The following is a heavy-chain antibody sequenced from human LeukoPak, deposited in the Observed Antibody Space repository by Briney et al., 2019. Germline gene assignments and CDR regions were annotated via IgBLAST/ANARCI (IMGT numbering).Heavy chain of an antibody. Sequence: PRGSLTVPYATSGLAVSGNYMSWVRLAPGKGLEWVSVIYSGGNTYYADSVKGRFTISRDNSKSILYLQMNSLRVDDTAVYYCARGRIVGNTGYNFDNWGQGTLVPPSS. CDR1: GLAVSGNY. D-gene: IGHD3-9*01. CDR2: IYSGGNT. J-gene: IGHJ4*02. V-gene: IGHV3-53*01. CDR3: ARGRIVGNTGYNFDN.